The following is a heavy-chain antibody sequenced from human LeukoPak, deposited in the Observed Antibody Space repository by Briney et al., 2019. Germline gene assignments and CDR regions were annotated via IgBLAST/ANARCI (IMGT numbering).Heavy chain of an antibody. Sequence: GGSLRLSCAASGFTFSSYAMSWVRQAPGKGLEWVSAISGSGGSTYYADSVKGRFTISRDNSKNTLYLQMNSLRAEDTAVYYCAKGKLDSSGWYVFRGAFDIWGQGTMVTVSS. CDR1: GFTFSSYA. V-gene: IGHV3-23*01. CDR2: ISGSGGST. J-gene: IGHJ3*02. CDR3: AKGKLDSSGWYVFRGAFDI. D-gene: IGHD6-19*01.